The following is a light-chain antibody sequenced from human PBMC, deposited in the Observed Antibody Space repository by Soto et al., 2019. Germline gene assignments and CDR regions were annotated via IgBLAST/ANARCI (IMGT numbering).Light chain of an antibody. V-gene: IGKV1-33*01. J-gene: IGKJ2*01. Sequence: DIQMTQSPSSLSASVGDRVTITCQASQDITNFLNWYQQKPGKAPNLLIYDATNLQTGVPSRFSGGGSGTYFTLTISTLLPEDVATYFCQQSLHLPYTVGQGAKLDIK. CDR2: DAT. CDR3: QQSLHLPYT. CDR1: QDITNF.